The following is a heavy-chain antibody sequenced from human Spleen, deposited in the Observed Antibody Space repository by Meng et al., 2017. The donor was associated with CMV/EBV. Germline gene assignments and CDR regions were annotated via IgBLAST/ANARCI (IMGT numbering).Heavy chain of an antibody. J-gene: IGHJ4*02. D-gene: IGHD2-21*01. Sequence: GESLKISCTASGFTFGDYAMSWVRQAPGKGLEWVGFIRSKAYGGTTEYAASVKGRFTISRDDSKSIAYLQMNSLKTEDTAVYYCTRAHGIVVVIAPWYYFDYWGQGTLVTVSS. V-gene: IGHV3-49*04. CDR2: IRSKAYGGTT. CDR3: TRAHGIVVVIAPWYYFDY. CDR1: GFTFGDYA.